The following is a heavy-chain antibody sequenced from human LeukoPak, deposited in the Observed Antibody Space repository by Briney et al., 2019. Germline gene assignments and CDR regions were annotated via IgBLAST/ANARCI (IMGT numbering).Heavy chain of an antibody. V-gene: IGHV4-59*08. Sequence: PSETLSLTCTVSGGSISSYYWSWIRQPPGKGLEWIGSIHYSGSTTYNPSLKSRVTISVDTSKNQFSLKLSYVTAADTAVYYCARRLGGTSTGFDYWGQGTLVTVSS. CDR2: IHYSGST. D-gene: IGHD2-2*01. CDR3: ARRLGGTSTGFDY. CDR1: GGSISSYY. J-gene: IGHJ4*02.